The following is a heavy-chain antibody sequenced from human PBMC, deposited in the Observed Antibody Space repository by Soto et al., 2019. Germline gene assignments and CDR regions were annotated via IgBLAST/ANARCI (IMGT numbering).Heavy chain of an antibody. Sequence: EVQLVESGGGLVQPGGSLRLSCAASGFTFSSYWMIWVRQAPGKGLEWVANIKQDGSEKYYVGSVKGRFTISRDNAKNSLYLQMNSLRAEDTAVYYCASDLYGDYVGYWGQGTLVTVSS. V-gene: IGHV3-7*01. CDR1: GFTFSSYW. CDR3: ASDLYGDYVGY. CDR2: IKQDGSEK. J-gene: IGHJ4*02. D-gene: IGHD4-17*01.